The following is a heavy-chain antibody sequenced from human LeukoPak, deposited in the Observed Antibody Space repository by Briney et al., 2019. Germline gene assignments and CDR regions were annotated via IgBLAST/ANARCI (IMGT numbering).Heavy chain of an antibody. D-gene: IGHD3-9*01. V-gene: IGHV1-69*13. CDR3: ATKIEILTASGLGPRIPHHFDY. CDR2: IIPISGTT. Sequence: SVKVSCKTSGGTFPTYAISWVRQAPGQGLEWMGGIIPISGTTNYAQKSQGRVTITAYESTDTAYMELSSLRSEDTAVYYCATKIEILTASGLGPRIPHHFDYWGQGTLVTVSS. CDR1: GGTFPTYA. J-gene: IGHJ4*02.